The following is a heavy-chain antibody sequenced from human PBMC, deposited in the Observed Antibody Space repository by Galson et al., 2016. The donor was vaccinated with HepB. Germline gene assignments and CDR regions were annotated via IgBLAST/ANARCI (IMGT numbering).Heavy chain of an antibody. J-gene: IGHJ3*01. V-gene: IGHV3-74*01. CDR3: ARDAYVPDCSGGGCYWSDALDL. CDR1: GFTFNKYW. CDR2: INSDGSST. Sequence: SLRLSCAASGFTFNKYWMHWIRQAPGKGLVWVSRINSDGSSTSYADSVKGRFTIFRDNAKNTLHLQMNGLRAEDTAVCYCARDAYVPDCSGGGCYWSDALDLWGQGTMVTVSS. D-gene: IGHD2-15*01.